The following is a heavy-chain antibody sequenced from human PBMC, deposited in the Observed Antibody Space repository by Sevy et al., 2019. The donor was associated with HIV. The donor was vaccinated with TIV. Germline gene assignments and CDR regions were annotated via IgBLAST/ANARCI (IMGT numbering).Heavy chain of an antibody. J-gene: IGHJ6*02. CDR1: GFTFSSYS. Sequence: GGSLRLSCAASGFTFSSYSMNWVRQAPGKGLEWVSSISSSSSHIYYADSVKGRFTISRDNAKNSLYLQMIGLKAEYTFEYYCARESPVRLDWNFPYFGMDVWDQGTTVTDYS. D-gene: IGHD1-7*01. CDR3: ARESPVRLDWNFPYFGMDV. V-gene: IGHV3-21*01. CDR2: ISSSSSHI.